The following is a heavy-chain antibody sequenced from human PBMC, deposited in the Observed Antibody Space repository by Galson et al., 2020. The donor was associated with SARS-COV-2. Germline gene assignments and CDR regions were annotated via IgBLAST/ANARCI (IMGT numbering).Heavy chain of an antibody. D-gene: IGHD2-2*01. V-gene: IGHV3-15*01. CDR2: IKSKTDGGTT. Sequence: GGSLRLSCAASGFTFSNAWMSWVRQAPGKGLEWFGRIKSKTDGGTTDYAAPVKGRFTISRDDSKNTLYLQMNSLKTEDTAVYYCTTVQGRGLSVVVPAAIDYYYGMDVWGQGTTVTVSS. CDR1: GFTFSNAW. CDR3: TTVQGRGLSVVVPAAIDYYYGMDV. J-gene: IGHJ6*02.